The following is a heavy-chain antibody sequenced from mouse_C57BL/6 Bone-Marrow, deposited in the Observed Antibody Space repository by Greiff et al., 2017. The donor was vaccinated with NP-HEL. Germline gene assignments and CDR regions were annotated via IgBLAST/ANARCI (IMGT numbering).Heavy chain of an antibody. CDR2: IYPRSGNT. CDR3: ARYYYGSSPWFAY. D-gene: IGHD1-1*01. Sequence: QVQLQQSGAELARPGASVKLSCKASGYTFTSYGISWVKQRTGQGLEWIGEIYPRSGNTYYNEKFKGKATLTADKYSSTAYMERRSLTSEDSAVYFCARYYYGSSPWFAYWGQGTLVTVSA. V-gene: IGHV1-81*01. CDR1: GYTFTSYG. J-gene: IGHJ3*01.